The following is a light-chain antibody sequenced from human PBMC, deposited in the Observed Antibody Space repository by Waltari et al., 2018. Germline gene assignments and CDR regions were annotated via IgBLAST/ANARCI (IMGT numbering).Light chain of an antibody. CDR3: NSYTTISTWV. J-gene: IGLJ3*02. V-gene: IGLV2-14*03. Sequence: QSALTQPASVSGSPGQSITISCTGTSSDVGPSNYVSWYQQYPGKAPKLIIYDVSYRPSGVSSRFSGSKSGNTASLTISGLQAEYEADYYCNSYTTISTWVFGGGTKLTVL. CDR2: DVS. CDR1: SSDVGPSNY.